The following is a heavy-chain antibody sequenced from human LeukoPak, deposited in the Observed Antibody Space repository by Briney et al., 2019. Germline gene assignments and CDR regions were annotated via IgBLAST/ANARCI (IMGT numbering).Heavy chain of an antibody. CDR2: INPTDGSA. D-gene: IGHD1-26*01. Sequence: ASVKVSCKSSGYTFTSYSMHWVRQAPGQGLELMGIINPTDGSASYAQKFQGRVTMTRDTSTSTAYMELRSLRSDDTAVYYCARDRGVGATLPYXXDYXXQGTXVTVSS. CDR3: ARDRGVGATLPYXXDY. V-gene: IGHV1-46*01. CDR1: GYTFTSYS. J-gene: IGHJ4*02.